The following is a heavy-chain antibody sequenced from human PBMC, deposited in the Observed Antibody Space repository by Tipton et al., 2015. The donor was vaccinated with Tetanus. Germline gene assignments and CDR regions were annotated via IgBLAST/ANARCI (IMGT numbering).Heavy chain of an antibody. D-gene: IGHD5-12*01. Sequence: TLSLTCSISGGLISGYYWTWIRQPPRKGLECIGYIYYTGNANYDPSLQSRVTISRDTSKNQFSLKLTSVTAADTAVYHCARLAHPYPYYFGVDIWGQGTTVTVS. CDR2: IYYTGNA. J-gene: IGHJ6*02. CDR3: ARLAHPYPYYFGVDI. CDR1: GGLISGYY. V-gene: IGHV4-59*01.